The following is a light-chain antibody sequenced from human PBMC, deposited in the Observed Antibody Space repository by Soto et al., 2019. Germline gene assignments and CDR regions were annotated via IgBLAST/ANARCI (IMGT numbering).Light chain of an antibody. J-gene: IGLJ2*01. CDR3: YPAADNTVGI. CDR2: KDT. Sequence: SYELTQPSSVSVSPGQTARITCSGAVLAKKYGRWFQQKPGQAPVMVIYKDTERPSEIPARFSGSSSGTTVTLTISGAQVEDEADYYCYPAADNTVGIFGGGTQLTVL. V-gene: IGLV3-27*01. CDR1: VLAKKY.